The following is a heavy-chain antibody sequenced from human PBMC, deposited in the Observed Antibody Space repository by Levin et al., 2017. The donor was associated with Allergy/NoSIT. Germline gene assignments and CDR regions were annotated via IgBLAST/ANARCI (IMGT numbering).Heavy chain of an antibody. J-gene: IGHJ5*02. CDR2: INHSGST. Sequence: SETLSLTCAVYGGSFSGYYWSWIRQPPGKGLEWIGEINHSGSTNYNPSLKSRVTISVDTSKNQFSLKLSSVTAADTAVYYCARATGNYGSGSYYKLLSWFDPWGQGTLVTVSS. CDR3: ARATGNYGSGSYYKLLSWFDP. CDR1: GGSFSGYY. V-gene: IGHV4-34*01. D-gene: IGHD3-10*01.